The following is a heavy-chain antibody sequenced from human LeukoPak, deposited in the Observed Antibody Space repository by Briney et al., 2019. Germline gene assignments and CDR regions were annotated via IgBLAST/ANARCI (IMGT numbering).Heavy chain of an antibody. D-gene: IGHD3-10*01. CDR1: GFSFSSYA. V-gene: IGHV3-23*01. J-gene: IGHJ4*02. CDR2: IFGNGDTT. Sequence: GGSLRLSCAASGFSFSSYAMNWVRQAPGKGLEWVSIIFGNGDTTYYADSVKGRFTVSRDNSKDTLYLQMNDLRPDDTAIYYSAKRNTMVRGGPCFDYWGQGLLVTVSS. CDR3: AKRNTMVRGGPCFDY.